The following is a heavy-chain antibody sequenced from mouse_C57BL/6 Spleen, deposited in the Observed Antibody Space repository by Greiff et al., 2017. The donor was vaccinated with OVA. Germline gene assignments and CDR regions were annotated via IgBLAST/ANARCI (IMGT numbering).Heavy chain of an antibody. CDR2: INPSTGGT. D-gene: IGHD1-1*01. J-gene: IGHJ4*01. CDR3: ARFGSGYYYAMDY. V-gene: IGHV1-42*01. CDR1: GYSFTGYY. Sequence: VQLQQSGPELVKPGASVKISCKASGYSFTGYYMNWVKQSPEKSLEWIGEINPSTGGTTYNQKFKAKATLTVDKSSSTAYMQLKSLTAEDSAVYYCARFGSGYYYAMDYWGQGTSVTVSS.